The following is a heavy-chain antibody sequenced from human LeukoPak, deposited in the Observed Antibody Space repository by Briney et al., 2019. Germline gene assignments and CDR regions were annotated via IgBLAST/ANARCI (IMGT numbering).Heavy chain of an antibody. D-gene: IGHD5-18*01. CDR2: ISAYNGNT. CDR3: ARDQLVRGYSREWLDY. V-gene: IGHV1-18*01. J-gene: IGHJ4*02. Sequence: EASVTVSCKASGYTFTSYGISWVRQAPGQGLEWMGWISAYNGNTNYAQKLQGRVTMTTDTSTSTAYMELRSLRSDDTAVYYCARDQLVRGYSREWLDYWGQGTLVTVSS. CDR1: GYTFTSYG.